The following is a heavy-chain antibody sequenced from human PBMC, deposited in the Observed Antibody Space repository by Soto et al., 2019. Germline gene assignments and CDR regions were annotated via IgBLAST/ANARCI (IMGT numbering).Heavy chain of an antibody. D-gene: IGHD4-17*01. CDR1: GYTFTSYD. Sequence: QVQLVQSGAEVKKPGASVKVSCKASGYTFTSYDINWVRQATGQGLEYLGWMNPNSGNTASVQKFQGRVTMTWDTSITTAYMELSSLRSEDTAVYFWAGGIKYGAYPRWCDPWGQGTLVTVSS. CDR3: AGGIKYGAYPRWCDP. J-gene: IGHJ5*02. CDR2: MNPNSGNT. V-gene: IGHV1-8*01.